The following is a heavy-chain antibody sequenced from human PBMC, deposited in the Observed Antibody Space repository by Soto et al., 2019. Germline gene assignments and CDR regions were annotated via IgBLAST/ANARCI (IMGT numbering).Heavy chain of an antibody. D-gene: IGHD3-22*01. CDR2: ISYDGSNK. CDR1: GFTFSSYA. Sequence: QVQLVESGGGVVQPGRSLRLSCAASGFTFSSYAMHWVRQAPGKGLEWVAVISYDGSNKYYADSVKGRFTISRDNSKNTLYLQMNSLRAEDTAVYYCARTVQSYYDSSGSLGGYYYYYGMDVWGQGTTVTVSS. V-gene: IGHV3-30-3*01. J-gene: IGHJ6*02. CDR3: ARTVQSYYDSSGSLGGYYYYYGMDV.